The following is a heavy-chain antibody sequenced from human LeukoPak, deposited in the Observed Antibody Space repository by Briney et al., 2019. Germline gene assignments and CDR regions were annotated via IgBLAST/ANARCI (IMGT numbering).Heavy chain of an antibody. J-gene: IGHJ3*02. D-gene: IGHD4-17*01. V-gene: IGHV1-69*02. CDR2: IIPILGIA. CDR1: GGTFSSYT. Sequence: ASVKVSCKASGGTFSSYTISWVRQAPGQGLEWMGRIIPILGIANYAQKFQGRVTITADKSTSTAYMELSSLRSEDTAVYYYAFNLGGYGLRAFDIWGQGTMVTVSS. CDR3: AFNLGGYGLRAFDI.